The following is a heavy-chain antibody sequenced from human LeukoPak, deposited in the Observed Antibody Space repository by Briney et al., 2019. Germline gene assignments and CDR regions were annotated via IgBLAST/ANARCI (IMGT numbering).Heavy chain of an antibody. CDR1: GFTFSNYW. J-gene: IGHJ4*02. CDR3: LRRGDDY. V-gene: IGHV3-7*01. CDR2: IKRDGSEK. D-gene: IGHD3-16*01. Sequence: PGGSLRLSCAASGFTFSNYWMTWVRQAPGKGLEWVSNIKRDGSEKYYVASVMGRFTISRDNAKNSLHLQMNSLRAEDTAVYYCLRRGDDYWGQGTLVTVSS.